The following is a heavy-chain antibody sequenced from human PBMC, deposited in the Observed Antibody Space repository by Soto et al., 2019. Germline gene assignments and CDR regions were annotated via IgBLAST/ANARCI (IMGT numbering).Heavy chain of an antibody. V-gene: IGHV4-59*01. CDR2: IYYSGST. D-gene: IGHD2-2*01. Sequence: SETLSLTCTVSGGSISSYYWSGILQPPGKGLEWIGDIYYSGSTNYNPSLNSRVTISVDTSKNQFSLKLMSFTAADTAVDYCWRGAACSSTSCYPRSYYYYGMDVWGQGTTVTVSS. CDR3: WRGAACSSTSCYPRSYYYYGMDV. CDR1: GGSISSYY. J-gene: IGHJ6*02.